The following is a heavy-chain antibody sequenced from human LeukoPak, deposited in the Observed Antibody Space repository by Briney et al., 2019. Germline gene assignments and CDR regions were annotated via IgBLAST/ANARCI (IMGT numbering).Heavy chain of an antibody. CDR2: ISGSDGST. D-gene: IGHD3-3*01. CDR3: AKDGYDFWSAYQIDL. CDR1: GFTFSNYA. V-gene: IGHV3-23*01. J-gene: IGHJ5*02. Sequence: PGGSLRLSCAASGFTFSNYAMTWVRQAPGKGLEWVSAISGSDGSTYDSDSVTGRFTISRDNLQNTLYLQMSSPRADDTAVYYCAKDGYDFWSAYQIDLWGQGTLVTVSS.